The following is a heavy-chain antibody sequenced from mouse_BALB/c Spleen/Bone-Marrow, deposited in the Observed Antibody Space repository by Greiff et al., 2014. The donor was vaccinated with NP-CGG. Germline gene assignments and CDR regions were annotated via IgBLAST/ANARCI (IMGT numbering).Heavy chain of an antibody. Sequence: VQLQQSGAELAKPGAPVKMSCKASGYTFTSYWMHWVKQRPGQGLEWIGYINPSTGYTEYNQKFKDKATLTADKSSSTAYMQLSSLTSEDSAVYFCARGRFAYWGQGTLVTVSA. CDR1: GYTFTSYW. J-gene: IGHJ3*01. CDR3: ARGRFAY. V-gene: IGHV1-7*01. CDR2: INPSTGYT.